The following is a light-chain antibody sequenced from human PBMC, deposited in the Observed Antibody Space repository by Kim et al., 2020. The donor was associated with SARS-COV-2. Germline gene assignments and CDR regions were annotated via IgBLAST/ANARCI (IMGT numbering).Light chain of an antibody. J-gene: IGLJ2*01. Sequence: AVTICGAGSSGDVGGYNYVSWYEQHPGKAPKLMIYEVSKRPSGVPDRFSGSKSGNTASLTVSGLQAEDEADYYCSSYAGSNNLVFGGGTQLTVL. V-gene: IGLV2-8*01. CDR1: SGDVGGYNY. CDR2: EVS. CDR3: SSYAGSNNLV.